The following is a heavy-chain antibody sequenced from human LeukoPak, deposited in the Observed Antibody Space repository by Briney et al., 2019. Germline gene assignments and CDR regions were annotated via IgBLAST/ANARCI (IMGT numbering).Heavy chain of an antibody. V-gene: IGHV3-21*04. CDR3: ARGVDDIAVAGHFDY. J-gene: IGHJ4*02. D-gene: IGHD6-19*01. CDR2: ISRSSSYI. Sequence: GGSLRLSCAASGFTFSSYSMNWVRQAPGKGLEWVSSISRSSSYIYYADSVKGRFTISRDNAKNSLYLQMNSLRAEDTAVYYCARGVDDIAVAGHFDYWGQGTLVTVSS. CDR1: GFTFSSYS.